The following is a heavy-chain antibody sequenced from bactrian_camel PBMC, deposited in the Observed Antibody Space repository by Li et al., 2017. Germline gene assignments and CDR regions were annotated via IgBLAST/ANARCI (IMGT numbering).Heavy chain of an antibody. V-gene: IGHV3S53*01. Sequence: VQLVESGGGLVQAGGSLRLSCAVSGNTDTRRCMGWFREVPGHEREGVATLDSATTRYADSVKGRFTISQDNAKNTVYLEMNSLEPEDTAMYYCAADTIVGDGWYRRCEPNNWGQGTQVTVS. CDR1: GNTDTRRC. CDR2: LDSATT. J-gene: IGHJ4*01. CDR3: AADTIVGDGWYRRCEPNN. D-gene: IGHD6*01.